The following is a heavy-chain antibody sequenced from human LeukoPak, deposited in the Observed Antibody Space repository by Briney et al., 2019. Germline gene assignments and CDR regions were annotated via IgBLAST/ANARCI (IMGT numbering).Heavy chain of an antibody. V-gene: IGHV4-34*01. CDR2: IKFSGST. D-gene: IGHD4-17*01. J-gene: IGHJ4*02. CDR1: GGSFSGYY. Sequence: SETLSLTCAVYGGSFSGYYWSWIRQSPGKGLEWIGEIKFSGSTNYNPSLKSRVTVSVDTSENQFSLRLSSVTAADTGVYFCARGPTVEAHDFDYWGQGTLVTVSS. CDR3: ARGPTVEAHDFDY.